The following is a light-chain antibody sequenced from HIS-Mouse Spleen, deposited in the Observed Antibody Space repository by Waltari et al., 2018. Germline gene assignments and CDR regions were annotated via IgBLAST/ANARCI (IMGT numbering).Light chain of an antibody. CDR1: SSDVGGYNY. CDR2: DVS. CDR3: SSYTSSSFNVV. V-gene: IGLV2-14*03. J-gene: IGLJ2*01. Sequence: QSALPQPASVSGSPGQSLTISCTGTSSDVGGYNYLSWYQQHPGKAPKLMIYDVSNRPSGVSNRFSGSKSGNTASLTISGLQAEDEADYYCSSYTSSSFNVVFGGGTKLTVL.